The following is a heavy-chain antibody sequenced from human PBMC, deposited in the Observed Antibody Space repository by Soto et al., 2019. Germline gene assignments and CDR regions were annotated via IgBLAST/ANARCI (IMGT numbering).Heavy chain of an antibody. D-gene: IGHD3-22*01. V-gene: IGHV4-38-2*01. Sequence: SETLSLTGVVAGYSISSGYYLGWIRQPPGKGLEWIGSIYHSGNIYYNPSLKRRVTISVDTAKNQFSLKLSSVTAADTAVYYCARATYYYDSSGYSEEGWFDPWSQGTLVTVS. CDR2: IYHSGNI. J-gene: IGHJ5*02. CDR3: ARATYYYDSSGYSEEGWFDP. CDR1: GYSISSGYY.